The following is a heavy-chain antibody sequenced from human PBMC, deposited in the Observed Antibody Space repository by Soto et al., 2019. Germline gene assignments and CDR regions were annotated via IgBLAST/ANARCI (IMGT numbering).Heavy chain of an antibody. J-gene: IGHJ4*02. CDR3: ARAVAVPADFDY. CDR2: INAGNGNT. CDR1: GYTFTGYA. D-gene: IGHD6-19*01. Sequence: QVQLVQSGAEEKKPGASVKVSCKASGYTFTGYAMHCVRQATGQRLEWMGWINAGNGNTKYSQKFQGRVTITRDTSASTAYMELSSLRSEDTAVYYCARAVAVPADFDYWGQGTLVTVSS. V-gene: IGHV1-3*05.